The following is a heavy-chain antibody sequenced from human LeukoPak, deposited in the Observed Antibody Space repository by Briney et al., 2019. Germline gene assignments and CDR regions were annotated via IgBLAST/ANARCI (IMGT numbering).Heavy chain of an antibody. V-gene: IGHV1-46*01. D-gene: IGHD3-22*01. Sequence: VASVKVSCKASGYTFTSYYMHWVRQAPGQGLEWMGIINPSGGSTSYAQKFQGRVTMTRDTSTSTVYMGLSSLRSEDTAVYYCARDYYDSSGYYYFDYWGQGTLVTVSS. CDR1: GYTFTSYY. CDR3: ARDYYDSSGYYYFDY. CDR2: INPSGGST. J-gene: IGHJ4*02.